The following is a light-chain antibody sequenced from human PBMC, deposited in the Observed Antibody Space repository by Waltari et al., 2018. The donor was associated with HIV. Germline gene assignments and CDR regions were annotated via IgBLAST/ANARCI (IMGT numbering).Light chain of an antibody. V-gene: IGLV1-40*01. CDR1: SSNIGAGYD. Sequence: QSVLTQPPSVSGAPGQRVTISCTGSSSNIGAGYDVHWYQQLPGTAPKLLIYGNSNRPAGAPDRFSGAKSGTSASLAITGLQAEDEADYYCQSYDSSLSGSVVGGGTKLTVL. CDR2: GNS. CDR3: QSYDSSLSGSV. J-gene: IGLJ2*01.